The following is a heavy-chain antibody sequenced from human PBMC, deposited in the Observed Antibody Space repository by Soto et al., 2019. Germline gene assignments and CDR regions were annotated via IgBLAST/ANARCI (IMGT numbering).Heavy chain of an antibody. J-gene: IGHJ6*03. D-gene: IGHD3-3*01. CDR3: VLPITIFGVDYYYMDV. CDR1: GFTFSDYY. Sequence: GSLRLSCAASGFTFSDYYMSWIRQAPGKGLEWVSYISSSGSTIYYADSVKGRFTISRDNAKNSLYLQMNSLRAEDTAVYYCVLPITIFGVDYYYMDVWGKGTTVTVSS. V-gene: IGHV3-11*01. CDR2: ISSSGSTI.